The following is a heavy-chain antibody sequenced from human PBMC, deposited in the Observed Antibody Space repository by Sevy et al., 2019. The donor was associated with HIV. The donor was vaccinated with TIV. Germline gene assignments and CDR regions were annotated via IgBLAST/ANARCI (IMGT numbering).Heavy chain of an antibody. Sequence: GESLKISCKGSGYSFTSYWIGWVRQMPGKGLEWMGIIYPGDSDTRYSQSFQGQVTISADKSISTAYLQWSSLKASDTAMYYCARRGYCSSTSCYIRGVFDYWGQGTLVTVSS. J-gene: IGHJ4*02. CDR2: IYPGDSDT. D-gene: IGHD2-2*02. V-gene: IGHV5-51*01. CDR3: ARRGYCSSTSCYIRGVFDY. CDR1: GYSFTSYW.